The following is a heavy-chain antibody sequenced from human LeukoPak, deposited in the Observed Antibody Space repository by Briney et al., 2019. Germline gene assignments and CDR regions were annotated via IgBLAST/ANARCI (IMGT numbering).Heavy chain of an antibody. CDR2: IYYSGST. V-gene: IGHV4-59*01. D-gene: IGHD5-24*01. CDR1: GGSISSYY. Sequence: SETLSLTCTVSGGSISSYYWSWIRQPPGKGLEWIGYIYYSGSTNYNPSLKSRVTISVDTSKNQFSLKLSSVTAADTAVYYCAREVAGRWLQLYYFDYWGQGTLVTVSS. J-gene: IGHJ4*02. CDR3: AREVAGRWLQLYYFDY.